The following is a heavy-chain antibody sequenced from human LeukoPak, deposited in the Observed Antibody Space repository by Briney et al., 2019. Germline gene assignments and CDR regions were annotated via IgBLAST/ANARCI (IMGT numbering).Heavy chain of an antibody. CDR3: ARGSLYSSSWYQYYYYMDV. CDR2: INHSGST. Sequence: PSETLSLTCAVYGGSFSGYYWSWIRQPPGKGPEWIGEINHSGSTNYNPSLKSRVTISVDTSKNQFSLKLSYVTAADTAVYYCARGSLYSSSWYQYYYYMDVWGKGTTVTVSS. CDR1: GGSFSGYY. D-gene: IGHD6-13*01. V-gene: IGHV4-34*01. J-gene: IGHJ6*03.